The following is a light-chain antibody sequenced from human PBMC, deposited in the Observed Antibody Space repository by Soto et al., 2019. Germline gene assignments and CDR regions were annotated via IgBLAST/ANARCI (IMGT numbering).Light chain of an antibody. Sequence: DIQISQSPSALSASVGDRVTITCRGSQGIRNWLAWYQQKPVKAPRILIYKASSLSSRVPSRFSGSGSGTEFTLTISSVQPEDVATYHCKQHTTFGQGTKVDXK. J-gene: IGKJ1*01. V-gene: IGKV1-5*03. CDR3: KQHTT. CDR1: QGIRNW. CDR2: KAS.